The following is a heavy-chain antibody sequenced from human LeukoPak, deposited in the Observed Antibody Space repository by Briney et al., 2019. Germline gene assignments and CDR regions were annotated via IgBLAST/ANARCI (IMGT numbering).Heavy chain of an antibody. CDR2: INHSGST. CDR3: ASSLIQLWLRD. V-gene: IGHV4-34*01. D-gene: IGHD5-18*01. Sequence: SETLSLTCAVYGGSFSGYYWSWIRQPPGKGLEWIGEINHSGSTNYNPSLKSRVTISVDTSKNQFSLKLSSVTAADTAVYYCASSLIQLWLRDWGQGTLVTVSS. CDR1: GGSFSGYY. J-gene: IGHJ4*02.